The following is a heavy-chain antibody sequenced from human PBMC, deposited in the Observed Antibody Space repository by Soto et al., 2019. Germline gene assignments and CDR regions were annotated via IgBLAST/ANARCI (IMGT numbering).Heavy chain of an antibody. V-gene: IGHV3-7*01. CDR1: GFTFSSYW. CDR2: IKQDGSEK. J-gene: IGHJ4*02. Sequence: PGGSLRLSCAASGFTFSSYWMSWVRQAPGKGLEWVANIKQDGSEKYYVDSVKGRFTISRDNAKNSLYLQMNSLRAEDTAVYYCARVRRDGPFLLDYWAQGTLVTVSS. CDR3: ARVRRDGPFLLDY. D-gene: IGHD2-8*01.